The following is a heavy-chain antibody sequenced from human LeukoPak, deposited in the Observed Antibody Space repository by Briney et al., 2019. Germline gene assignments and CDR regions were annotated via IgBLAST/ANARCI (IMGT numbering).Heavy chain of an antibody. CDR1: GLTYSNYW. J-gene: IGHJ4*02. Sequence: GGSLRLSCAASGLTYSNYWMSWVRQAPEKGLEWVAKIKPDGSEIYHVDSVQGRFTISRDNAKNSLYLQMNSLRAEDTAVYYCATSRFYLESWGQGTLVTVSS. CDR3: ATSRFYLES. CDR2: IKPDGSEI. V-gene: IGHV3-7*01.